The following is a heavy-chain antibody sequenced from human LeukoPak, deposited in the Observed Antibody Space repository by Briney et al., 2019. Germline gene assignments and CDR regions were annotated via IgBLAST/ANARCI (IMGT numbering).Heavy chain of an antibody. CDR2: MNPNSGNT. Sequence: ASVKVSCKASGYTFTSYDINWVRQATGQGLQWMGWMNPNSGNTGYAQKFQGRVTMARNTSISTAYMELYSLRSEDTAVYYCARGSSGWPYQHAFDIWAQGTMVTVSS. CDR1: GYTFTSYD. CDR3: ARGSSGWPYQHAFDI. J-gene: IGHJ3*02. V-gene: IGHV1-8*01. D-gene: IGHD6-19*01.